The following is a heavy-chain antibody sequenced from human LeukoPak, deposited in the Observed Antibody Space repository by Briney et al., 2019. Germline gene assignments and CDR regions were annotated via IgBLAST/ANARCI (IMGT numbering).Heavy chain of an antibody. CDR3: ARDTNGVDY. V-gene: IGHV3-30-3*01. D-gene: IGHD2-2*01. CDR1: GFTFSSYA. CDR2: ISYDGSNK. Sequence: GGALTLSYAPSGFTFSSYAMHWLRQAPAKGLEWVAVISYDGSNKYYAESVKGRFTISRDNSKNTLYLQMNSLRAEDTAVYYCARDTNGVDYWGQGTLVTVSS. J-gene: IGHJ4*02.